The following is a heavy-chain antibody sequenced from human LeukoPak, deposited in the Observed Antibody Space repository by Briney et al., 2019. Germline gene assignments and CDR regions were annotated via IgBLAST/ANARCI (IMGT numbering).Heavy chain of an antibody. CDR2: IVVGSGNT. V-gene: IGHV1-58*02. Sequence: ASVKVSCKASGFTFTSSAMQWVRQARGQRLEWIGWIVVGSGNTNYAQKFQERVTITRDMSTSTAYMELSSLRSEDTAVYYWATLCLPWLRDFDYWGQGTLVTVSS. D-gene: IGHD5-12*01. CDR3: ATLCLPWLRDFDY. J-gene: IGHJ4*02. CDR1: GFTFTSSA.